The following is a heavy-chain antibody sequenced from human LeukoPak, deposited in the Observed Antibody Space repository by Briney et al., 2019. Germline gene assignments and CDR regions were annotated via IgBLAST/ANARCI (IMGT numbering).Heavy chain of an antibody. V-gene: IGHV3-23*01. CDR3: ATDQERTTVTSLDY. CDR1: GFTVSSNY. CDR2: ISGSGGGT. Sequence: GGSLRLSCAASGFTVSSNYMSWVRQAPGKGLEWVSGISGSGGGTYYADSVKGRFTISRDNSKNTLYLQMNSLRAEDTAVYYCATDQERTTVTSLDYWGQGTLVTVSS. J-gene: IGHJ4*02. D-gene: IGHD4-11*01.